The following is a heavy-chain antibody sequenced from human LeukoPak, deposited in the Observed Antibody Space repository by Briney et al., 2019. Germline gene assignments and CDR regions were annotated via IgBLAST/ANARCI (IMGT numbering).Heavy chain of an antibody. CDR3: AQIRPSTYYDSSGSFDY. V-gene: IGHV4-59*08. CDR1: GVSISDYY. J-gene: IGHJ4*02. Sequence: PSETLSLTCTVSGVSISDYYWTWIRQPPGKGLEWIGYIYYSRSTNYNPSLKSRVTISVDTSKNQFSLKLSSMTAADTAVYYCAQIRPSTYYDSSGSFDYWGQGTLVTVSS. CDR2: IYYSRST. D-gene: IGHD3-22*01.